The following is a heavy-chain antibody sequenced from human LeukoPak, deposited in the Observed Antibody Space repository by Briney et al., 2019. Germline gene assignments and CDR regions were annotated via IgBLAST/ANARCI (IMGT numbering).Heavy chain of an antibody. CDR3: ARLREGLYHFDY. CDR1: EYTFTDYY. CDR2: INANSGGT. J-gene: IGHJ4*02. D-gene: IGHD3-16*02. Sequence: ASVKVSCKASEYTFTDYYIQWMRQAPGQGLEWMGWINANSGGTKYAQKLQGRVTMTRATSISTAYMELSRLTSDGTAVYYCARLREGLYHFDYWGQGTLVTVSS. V-gene: IGHV1-2*02.